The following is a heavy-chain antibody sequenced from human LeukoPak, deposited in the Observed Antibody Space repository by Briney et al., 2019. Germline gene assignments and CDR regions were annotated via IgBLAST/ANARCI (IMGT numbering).Heavy chain of an antibody. CDR2: ISSSGSTI. J-gene: IGHJ4*02. D-gene: IGHD2-2*01. CDR1: GFTFSSYE. Sequence: AGGSLRLSCAASGFTFSSYEMNWFRQAPGKGLEWVSYISSSGSTIYYADSVKGRFTISIDNAKNSLYLQMNNLRAEDTAVYYCARPRGCGSARCNNFDYWGQGTLVTVSS. V-gene: IGHV3-48*03. CDR3: ARPRGCGSARCNNFDY.